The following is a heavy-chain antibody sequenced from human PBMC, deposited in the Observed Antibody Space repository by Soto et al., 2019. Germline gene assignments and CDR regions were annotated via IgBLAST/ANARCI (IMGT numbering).Heavy chain of an antibody. CDR3: ARGQRFSDWFDH. D-gene: IGHD3-3*01. J-gene: IGHJ5*02. V-gene: IGHV4-4*07. CDR2: VYSSGGT. Sequence: PSETLSLTCTVSGGYMSSYYWTWIRQPAGKGLEWIGRVYSSGGTHYNPSLKSRVTISLDTSKNQFSLRLLSVTDADTAVYYCARGQRFSDWFDHWGQGTLVTVSS. CDR1: GGYMSSYY.